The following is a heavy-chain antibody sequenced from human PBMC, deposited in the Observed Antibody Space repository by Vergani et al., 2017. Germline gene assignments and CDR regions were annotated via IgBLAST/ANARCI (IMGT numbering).Heavy chain of an antibody. J-gene: IGHJ3*02. Sequence: QVQLQESGPGLVKPSETLSLTCTVSGGSISSYYWSWIRQPPGKGLEWIGYIYYSGSTNYNPSLKRRVTISVDTSTNQFSLKLSSVTAADRAVYYCARFKYGGGYLDAFDIGGQGTMGTVSS. CDR1: GGSISSYY. D-gene: IGHD1-26*01. CDR3: ARFKYGGGYLDAFDI. V-gene: IGHV4-59*01. CDR2: IYYSGST.